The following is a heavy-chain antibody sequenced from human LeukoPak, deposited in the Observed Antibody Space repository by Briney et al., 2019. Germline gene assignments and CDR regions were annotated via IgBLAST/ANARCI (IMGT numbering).Heavy chain of an antibody. V-gene: IGHV3-7*01. CDR1: GFTFSSYE. CDR3: ARGGGSGRWGSAFDM. CDR2: MKQDGREQ. Sequence: GGSLRLSCAASGFTFSSYEMNWVRQAPGKGLEWVANMKQDGREQYYVDSVKGRFTISRDNAKNSVHLQMNSLRDEDTAVYYCARGGGSGRWGSAFDMWGQGTMVTVSS. D-gene: IGHD6-19*01. J-gene: IGHJ3*02.